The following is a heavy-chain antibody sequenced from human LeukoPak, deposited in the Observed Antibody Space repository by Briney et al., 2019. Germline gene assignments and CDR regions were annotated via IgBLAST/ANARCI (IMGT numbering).Heavy chain of an antibody. V-gene: IGHV3-23*01. CDR1: GFTFGSYA. Sequence: PGGSLRLSCAASGFTFGSYAMSWVRQAPGKGLEWVSAISGSGGSTYYADSVKGRFTISRDNSKNTLYLQMNSLRAEDTAVYYCAKVVLNYGSGSYYYFDYWGQGTLVTVSS. D-gene: IGHD3-10*01. CDR2: ISGSGGST. J-gene: IGHJ4*01. CDR3: AKVVLNYGSGSYYYFDY.